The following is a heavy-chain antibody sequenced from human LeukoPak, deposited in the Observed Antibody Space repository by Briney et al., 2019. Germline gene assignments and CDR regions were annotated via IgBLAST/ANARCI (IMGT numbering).Heavy chain of an antibody. CDR1: GYTFSSYG. Sequence: ASVKVSCKASGYTFSSYGISWVRQAPGQGLEWMGWISAYNGHTNYAQKLQGRVTMTTDTSTSTAYMELRSLRSDDAAVYYCVRDYFDNSGYFQTDYWGQGTQITVSS. V-gene: IGHV1-18*01. D-gene: IGHD3-22*01. CDR3: VRDYFDNSGYFQTDY. J-gene: IGHJ4*02. CDR2: ISAYNGHT.